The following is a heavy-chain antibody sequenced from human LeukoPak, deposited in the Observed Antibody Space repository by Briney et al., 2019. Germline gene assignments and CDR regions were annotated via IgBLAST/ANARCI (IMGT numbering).Heavy chain of an antibody. Sequence: GALRLSCAASGFTFSTYAMSWVRQAPGKGLEWVSLIGGSDGRTRYADSVKGRFTISRDNSKNTLYLEMNSLRAEDTAVYYCAKDSSSYDWGYMDVWGKGTTVTISS. J-gene: IGHJ6*03. CDR1: GFTFSTYA. D-gene: IGHD3-22*01. CDR2: IGGSDGRT. CDR3: AKDSSSYDWGYMDV. V-gene: IGHV3-23*01.